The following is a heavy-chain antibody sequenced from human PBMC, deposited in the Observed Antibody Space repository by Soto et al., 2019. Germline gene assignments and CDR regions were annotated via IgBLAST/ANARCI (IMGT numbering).Heavy chain of an antibody. Sequence: GGSLRLSCAASGFTVSSNYMSWVRQAPGKGLEWVSVIYSGGSTYYADSVKGRFTISRDNSKNTLYLQMNSLRAEDTAVYYCAREGDGGYCSGGSCQSDNWFDPWGQGTLVTVSS. CDR3: AREGDGGYCSGGSCQSDNWFDP. CDR2: IYSGGST. V-gene: IGHV3-53*01. J-gene: IGHJ5*02. D-gene: IGHD2-15*01. CDR1: GFTVSSNY.